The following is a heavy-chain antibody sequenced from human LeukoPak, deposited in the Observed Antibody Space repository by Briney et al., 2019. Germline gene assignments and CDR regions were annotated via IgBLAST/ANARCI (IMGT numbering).Heavy chain of an antibody. V-gene: IGHV3-7*01. J-gene: IGHJ3*01. CDR1: GFTFGNYW. Sequence: GGSLRLSCAPSGFTFGNYWMSWVRQAPGKGLEWVATIRQDGGETYYVDSVKGRFNISRDNAKNSLFLQMNSLRADDTAVYYCAGDKLQGATTGSSFHFWGRGTMVTVSS. CDR3: AGDKLQGATTGSSFHF. CDR2: IRQDGGET. D-gene: IGHD1-26*01.